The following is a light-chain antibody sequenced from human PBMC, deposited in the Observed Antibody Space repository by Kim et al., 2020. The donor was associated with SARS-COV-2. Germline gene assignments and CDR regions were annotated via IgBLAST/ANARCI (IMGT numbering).Light chain of an antibody. CDR2: YDS. CDR1: RIEGKS. J-gene: IGLJ3*02. V-gene: IGLV3-21*04. CDR3: QVWDSSSDRKV. Sequence: APGKTTGISFGRNRIEGKSVHWYQQKPGQAPVLVIYYDSDRPSGIPERFSGSNSGNTATLTISRVEAGDEADYYCQVWDSSSDRKVFGGGTQLTVL.